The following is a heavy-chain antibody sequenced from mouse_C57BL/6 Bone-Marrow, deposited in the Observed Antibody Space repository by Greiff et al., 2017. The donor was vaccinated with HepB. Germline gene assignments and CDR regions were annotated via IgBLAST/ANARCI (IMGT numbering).Heavy chain of an antibody. V-gene: IGHV5-2*01. CDR2: INSDGGST. Sequence: EVKLVESGGGLVQPGESLKLSCESNEYEFPSHDMSWVRKTPEKRLELVAAINSDGGSTYYPDNMERRFIISRDNTKKTLYLQMRSLRSEDTALYYCARQGSTGPYWYFDVWGTGTTVTVSS. D-gene: IGHD4-1*02. CDR1: EYEFPSHD. CDR3: ARQGSTGPYWYFDV. J-gene: IGHJ1*03.